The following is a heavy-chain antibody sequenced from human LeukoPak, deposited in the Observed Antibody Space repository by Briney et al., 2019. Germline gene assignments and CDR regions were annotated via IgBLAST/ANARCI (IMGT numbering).Heavy chain of an antibody. D-gene: IGHD3-10*01. V-gene: IGHV3-53*01. CDR2: IYSGGST. Sequence: GGSLRLSCAASGFTVSSYYMSWVRQAPGKGLEWVSVIYSGGSTYYADSVKGRFTISRDNSKNTLYLQMNSLRAEDTAVYYCAKLWFGELGDYWGQGTLVTVSS. J-gene: IGHJ4*02. CDR1: GFTVSSYY. CDR3: AKLWFGELGDY.